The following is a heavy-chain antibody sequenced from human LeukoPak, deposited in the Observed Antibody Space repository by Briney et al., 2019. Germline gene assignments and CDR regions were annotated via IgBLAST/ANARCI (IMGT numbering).Heavy chain of an antibody. V-gene: IGHV1-8*01. J-gene: IGHJ5*02. CDR2: MSPNSGNT. CDR1: GHTFTSYD. D-gene: IGHD3-3*01. CDR3: ARGLFHDFWSGYYH. Sequence: ASVKVSCKASGHTFTSYDINWVRQATGQGLEWMGWMSPNSGNTGYAQKFQGRVTMARNTSISTAYMELSSLRSEDTAVYYCARGLFHDFWSGYYHWGQGTLVTVSS.